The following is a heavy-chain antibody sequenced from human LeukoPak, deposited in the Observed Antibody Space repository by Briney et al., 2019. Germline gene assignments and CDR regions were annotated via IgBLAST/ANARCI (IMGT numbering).Heavy chain of an antibody. CDR2: ISSTSSYL. CDR1: GFTFNTYT. V-gene: IGHV3-21*01. CDR3: ARVGGSSAFDI. Sequence: GGSLRLSCAASGFTFNTYTMSWVRQAPGKGLEWVSSISSTSSYLYYADSVKGRFTISRDNAKNTLSLQMNSLRAEDTAVYYCARVGGSSAFDIWGQGTMVIVSS. D-gene: IGHD1-26*01. J-gene: IGHJ3*02.